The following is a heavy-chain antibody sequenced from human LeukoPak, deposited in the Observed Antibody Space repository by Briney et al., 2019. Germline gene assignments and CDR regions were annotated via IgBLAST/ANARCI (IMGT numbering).Heavy chain of an antibody. CDR3: AEPYYFDY. Sequence: PGGSMRLSCADSGFTFSSYAMHWVRQAPGKGLEWVAVISYDGSNKYYADSVKGRFTISRDNSKNTLYLQMNSLRAEDTAVYYCAEPYYFDYWGQGTLVTVSS. V-gene: IGHV3-30-3*01. CDR2: ISYDGSNK. CDR1: GFTFSSYA. J-gene: IGHJ4*02.